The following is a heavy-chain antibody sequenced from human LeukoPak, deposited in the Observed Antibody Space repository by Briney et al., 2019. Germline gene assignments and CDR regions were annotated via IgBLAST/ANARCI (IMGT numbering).Heavy chain of an antibody. CDR1: GGSSSSYY. Sequence: SETLSLTCTVSGGSSSSYYWSWIRQPPGKGLEWIGYIYYSGSTNYNPSLKSRVTISVDTSKNQFSLKLSSVTAADTAVYYCARGGYYDSSGYYSFDYWGQGTLVTVSS. CDR3: ARGGYYDSSGYYSFDY. V-gene: IGHV4-59*01. J-gene: IGHJ4*02. D-gene: IGHD3-22*01. CDR2: IYYSGST.